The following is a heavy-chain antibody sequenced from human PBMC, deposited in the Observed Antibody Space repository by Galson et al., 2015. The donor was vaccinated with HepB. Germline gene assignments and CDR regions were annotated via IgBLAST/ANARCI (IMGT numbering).Heavy chain of an antibody. CDR2: INPSGGST. CDR3: AREVPGSGYDYGYYFDY. J-gene: IGHJ4*02. V-gene: IGHV1-46*03. D-gene: IGHD5-12*01. CDR1: GYTFTSYY. Sequence: SVKVSCKASGYTFTSYYMHWVRQAPGQGLEWMGIINPSGGSTSYAQKFQGRVTMTRDTSTSTVYMELSSLRSEDTAVYYCAREVPGSGYDYGYYFDYWGQGTLVTVSS.